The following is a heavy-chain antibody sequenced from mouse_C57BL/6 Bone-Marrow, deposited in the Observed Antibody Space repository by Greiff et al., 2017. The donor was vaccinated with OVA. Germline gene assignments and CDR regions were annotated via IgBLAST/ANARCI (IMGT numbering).Heavy chain of an antibody. Sequence: QVQLQQPGAELVKPGASVKLSCKASGYTFTSYWMHWVKQRPGQGLEWIGMIHPNSGSTNYNEKFKSKATLTVDKSSSTAYMQLSSLTSEDSAVDYCARWGNYFAWFAYWGQGTLVTVSA. CDR1: GYTFTSYW. J-gene: IGHJ3*01. CDR2: IHPNSGST. CDR3: ARWGNYFAWFAY. D-gene: IGHD2-1*01. V-gene: IGHV1-64*01.